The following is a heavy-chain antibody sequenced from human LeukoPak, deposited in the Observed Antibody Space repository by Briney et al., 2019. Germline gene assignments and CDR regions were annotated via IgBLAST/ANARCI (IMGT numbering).Heavy chain of an antibody. J-gene: IGHJ4*02. Sequence: PSETLSLTCTVSGGTISSSSYYWGWIRQPPGKGLEWIGSIYYSGSTYYNPSPKSRVTISVDTSKNQFSLKLSSVTAADTAVYYCARVPPEYYYDSSGYGNFDYWGQGTLVTVSS. D-gene: IGHD3-22*01. V-gene: IGHV4-39*01. CDR2: IYYSGST. CDR1: GGTISSSSYY. CDR3: ARVPPEYYYDSSGYGNFDY.